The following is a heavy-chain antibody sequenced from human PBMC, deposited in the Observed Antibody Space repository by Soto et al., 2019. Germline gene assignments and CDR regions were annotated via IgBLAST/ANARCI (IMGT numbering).Heavy chain of an antibody. J-gene: IGHJ4*02. D-gene: IGHD3-22*01. Sequence: PGGSLRLSCAASGFTFSDYYMSWIRQAPGKGLEWVSYISSSSSYTNYADSVKGRFTISRDNSKNSLYLKMNSLRAEDTAVYYCARSIAYDYDSSGYYFDYWGQGTLVTVSS. CDR1: GFTFSDYY. CDR3: ARSIAYDYDSSGYYFDY. CDR2: ISSSSSYT. V-gene: IGHV3-11*06.